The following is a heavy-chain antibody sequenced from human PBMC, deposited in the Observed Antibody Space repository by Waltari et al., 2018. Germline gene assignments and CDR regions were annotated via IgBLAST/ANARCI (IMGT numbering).Heavy chain of an antibody. Sequence: QVQLVQSGAEVKKPGSSVKVSCKASGGTFSSYAISWVRQAPGQGLEWMGGIIPIFGTANYAQKFQGRVTITADKSTSTAYMELSSLRSEDTAVYYCARDRYYYGSGSYYMWGYYYYMDVWGKGTTVTVSS. CDR1: GGTFSSYA. V-gene: IGHV1-69*14. CDR2: IIPIFGTA. CDR3: ARDRYYYGSGSYYMWGYYYYMDV. D-gene: IGHD3-10*01. J-gene: IGHJ6*03.